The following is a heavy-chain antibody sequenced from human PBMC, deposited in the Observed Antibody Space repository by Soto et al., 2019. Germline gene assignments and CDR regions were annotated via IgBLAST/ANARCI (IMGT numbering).Heavy chain of an antibody. J-gene: IGHJ4*02. CDR2: IIPIFGTA. Sequence: VTFSGKASGCTFGGYSISWVRQAPGQGLEWMGGIIPIFGTANYAQKFQGRVTITRDTSASTAYMELSSLRSEDTAVYYCARAVAVPADFDYWGQGTLVTVSS. D-gene: IGHD6-19*01. CDR1: GCTFGGYS. CDR3: ARAVAVPADFDY. V-gene: IGHV1-69*05.